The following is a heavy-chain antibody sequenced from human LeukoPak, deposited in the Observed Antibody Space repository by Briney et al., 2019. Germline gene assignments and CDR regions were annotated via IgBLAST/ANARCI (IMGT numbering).Heavy chain of an antibody. CDR2: TYYRSKWYN. CDR1: RDIVSSNSAS. D-gene: IGHD6-6*01. CDR3: ERSRPWEV. J-gene: IGHJ6*02. Sequence: SQTLSLTCAISRDIVSSNSASCNWIRQSPSRGLEWLGRTYYRSKWYNDYAVSVKSRITINPDTSNNQFSLQLTSVTPEGRAVYQCERSRPWEVWGQGTTVTVSS. V-gene: IGHV6-1*01.